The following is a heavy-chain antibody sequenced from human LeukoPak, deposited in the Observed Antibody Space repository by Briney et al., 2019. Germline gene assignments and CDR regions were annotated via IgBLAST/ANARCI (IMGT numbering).Heavy chain of an antibody. CDR1: GGSISSYY. V-gene: IGHV4-59*01. CDR2: IYYSGST. J-gene: IGHJ4*02. CDR3: ARGNYHNSGYYPTYFDY. D-gene: IGHD3-22*01. Sequence: SETLSLTCTVSGGSISSYYWSWIRQPPGKGLEWVGYIYYSGSTNYNPSLKSRVTISVATSKNQFSLKLSSVTAADTAVYYCARGNYHNSGYYPTYFDYWGQGTLVTVSS.